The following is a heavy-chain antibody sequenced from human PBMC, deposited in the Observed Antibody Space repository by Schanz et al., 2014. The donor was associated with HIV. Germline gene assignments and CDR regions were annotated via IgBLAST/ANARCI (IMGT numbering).Heavy chain of an antibody. D-gene: IGHD1-26*01. J-gene: IGHJ4*02. Sequence: QVQLVQSGAEVTKPGSSVRVSCKASGETFSDHYIHWMRQAPGQGLEWMAIINPIGGITSYAQKYQGRITVTRDTSTTTCYMEVSSLRSDDTAVYYCARVLLGGSYESLDYWGQGTLVTVSS. V-gene: IGHV1-46*01. CDR1: GETFSDHY. CDR2: INPIGGIT. CDR3: ARVLLGGSYESLDY.